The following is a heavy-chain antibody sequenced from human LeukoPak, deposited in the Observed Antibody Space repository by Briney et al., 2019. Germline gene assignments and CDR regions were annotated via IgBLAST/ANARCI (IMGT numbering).Heavy chain of an antibody. CDR2: ITASSTAI. CDR1: GFTFNTYT. CDR3: ARTYYDILTGYNPYFDY. D-gene: IGHD3-9*01. J-gene: IGHJ4*02. V-gene: IGHV3-21*01. Sequence: GGSLRLSCAASGFTFNTYTMNWVRQAPGKGLEWVSSITASSTAIYSADSVKGRFTISRDNAKNFLYLQMNSLRAEDTAVHYCARTYYDILTGYNPYFDYWGQGILVTVSS.